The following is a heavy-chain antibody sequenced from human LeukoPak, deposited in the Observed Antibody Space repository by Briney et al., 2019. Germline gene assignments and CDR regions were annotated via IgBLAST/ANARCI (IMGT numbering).Heavy chain of an antibody. J-gene: IGHJ4*02. CDR3: AKDNTVAGTEFDY. Sequence: GGSLRLSCAASGFTFDDYAMPWVRQAPVKGLEWVSGISWNSGSIGYADSVKGRFTISRDNAKNSLYLQMNSLRAEDTALYYCAKDNTVAGTEFDYWGQGTLVTVSS. D-gene: IGHD6-19*01. CDR1: GFTFDDYA. V-gene: IGHV3-9*01. CDR2: ISWNSGSI.